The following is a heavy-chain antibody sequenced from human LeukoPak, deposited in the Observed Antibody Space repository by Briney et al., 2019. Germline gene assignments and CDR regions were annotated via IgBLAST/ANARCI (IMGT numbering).Heavy chain of an antibody. Sequence: TGGSLRLSCAASGFTFSNACMSWVRQAPGKGLEWVGHIKGKTDGGTTDYAAPVQGRFTISRDDSRNTLFPQMNSLKTEDTAVYYCTTGTWIQLWLADYWGQGILVTVPS. CDR1: GFTFSNAC. D-gene: IGHD5-18*01. J-gene: IGHJ4*02. CDR2: IKGKTDGGTT. CDR3: TTGTWIQLWLADY. V-gene: IGHV3-15*01.